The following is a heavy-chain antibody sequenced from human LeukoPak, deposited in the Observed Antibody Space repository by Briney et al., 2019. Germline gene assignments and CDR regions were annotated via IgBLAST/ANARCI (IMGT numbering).Heavy chain of an antibody. Sequence: PGGSLRLSCAASGFTVSSNYMSWVRQAPGKGLEWVSVIYSSGSTYYADSVKGRFTISRDNSKNTLYLQMNSLRAEDTAVYYCAKDTYDSSGYYLGPVDYWGQGTLVTVSS. CDR2: IYSSGST. V-gene: IGHV3-53*01. CDR1: GFTVSSNY. J-gene: IGHJ4*02. CDR3: AKDTYDSSGYYLGPVDY. D-gene: IGHD3-22*01.